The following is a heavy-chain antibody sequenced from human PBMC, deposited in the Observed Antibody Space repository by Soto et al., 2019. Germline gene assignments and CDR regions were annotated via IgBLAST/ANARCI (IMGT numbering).Heavy chain of an antibody. Sequence: TSETLSLTCSVSGASISSRDYYWGWIRQTPGKGLKWIGNIDYNGVTYYNPSLKSRVTVSKDTSKNQFSLKVASVTAADTAIYYCGRVMIGTSRHTDSDYWGQGTQVTVSS. D-gene: IGHD2-2*01. V-gene: IGHV4-39*01. J-gene: IGHJ4*02. CDR1: GASISSRDYY. CDR2: IDYNGVT. CDR3: GRVMIGTSRHTDSDY.